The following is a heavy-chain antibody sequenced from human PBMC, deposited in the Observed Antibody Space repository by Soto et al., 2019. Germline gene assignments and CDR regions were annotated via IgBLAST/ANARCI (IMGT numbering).Heavy chain of an antibody. CDR3: ARGEVVRWYFDY. V-gene: IGHV4-34*01. J-gene: IGHJ4*02. CDR2: INHSGRT. Sequence: QVQLQQWGAGLLKPSETLSLTCAVYGGSFSGYYWSWIRQPPGKGLEWIGEINHSGRTNYNPSLKSRVTISVDTSKNQFSLKLSSVTAADTAVYYCARGEVVRWYFDYWGQGTLVTVSS. CDR1: GGSFSGYY. D-gene: IGHD2-15*01.